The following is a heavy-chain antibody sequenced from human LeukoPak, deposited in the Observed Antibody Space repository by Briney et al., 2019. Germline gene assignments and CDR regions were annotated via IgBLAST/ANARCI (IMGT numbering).Heavy chain of an antibody. CDR2: INYNGVYI. D-gene: IGHD2-15*01. J-gene: IGHJ4*02. CDR3: VRERGEYCSGGSCYRAGEFDY. CDR1: GLTFSSYD. V-gene: IGHV3-21*01. Sequence: GGSLRLSCAASGLTFSSYDMTWVRQAPGKGLEYVSSINYNGVYIFSADSVKGRFTISRDNAKNSLYLEMHSLRVEDTAVYYCVRERGEYCSGGSCYRAGEFDYWGQGTLVTVSS.